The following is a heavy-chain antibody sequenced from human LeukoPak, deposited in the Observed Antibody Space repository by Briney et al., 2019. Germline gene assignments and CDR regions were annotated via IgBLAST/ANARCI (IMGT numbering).Heavy chain of an antibody. CDR2: NDPNSGGT. J-gene: IGHJ4*02. CDR1: GYTFTGYY. Sequence: ASVKVSCKASGYTFTGYYMHWVRQAPGQGLEWMGWNDPNSGGTNYAQKFQGRVTMTRDTSISTAYMELSRLRSDDTAVYYCARYYDSSGYPSDYWGQGTLVTVSS. CDR3: ARYYDSSGYPSDY. D-gene: IGHD3-22*01. V-gene: IGHV1-2*02.